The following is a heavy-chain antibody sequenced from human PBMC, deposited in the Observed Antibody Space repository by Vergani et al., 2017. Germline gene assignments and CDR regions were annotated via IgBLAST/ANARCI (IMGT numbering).Heavy chain of an antibody. D-gene: IGHD2-2*02. CDR2: INHSGST. V-gene: IGHV4-34*01. CDR3: ASRSSRYCSSTSCYTVYYYYMDA. CDR1: GGSFSGYY. Sequence: QVQLQQWGAGLLKPSETLSLTCAVYGGSFSGYYWSWIRQPPGKGLEWIGEINHSGSTNYNPSLKSRVTISVAKSKNQFSLKLSSVTAEDTAVYYCASRSSRYCSSTSCYTVYYYYMDAWGKGTTVTVSS. J-gene: IGHJ6*03.